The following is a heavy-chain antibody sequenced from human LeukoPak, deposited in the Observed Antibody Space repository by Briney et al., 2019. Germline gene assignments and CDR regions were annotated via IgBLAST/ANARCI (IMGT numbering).Heavy chain of an antibody. CDR3: ARSIAAAGDDAFDI. CDR2: INPNSGGT. D-gene: IGHD6-13*01. Sequence: ASVKVSCKASGCTFTGYYMHWVRQAPGQGLEWMGWINPNSGGTNYAQKFQGRVTMTRDTSISTAYMELSRLRSDDTAVYYCARSIAAAGDDAFDIWGQGTMVTVSS. V-gene: IGHV1-2*02. CDR1: GCTFTGYY. J-gene: IGHJ3*02.